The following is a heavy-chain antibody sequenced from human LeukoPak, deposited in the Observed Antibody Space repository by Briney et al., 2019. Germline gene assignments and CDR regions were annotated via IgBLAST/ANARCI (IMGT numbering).Heavy chain of an antibody. CDR3: ARLPVDRIDY. D-gene: IGHD5-12*01. CDR1: GITFSSYG. J-gene: IGHJ4*02. Sequence: PGGSLRLSCAASGITFSSYGMHWVRQAPGKGLEWVAFIRYDGNNKYYADSVKGRFTISRDNAKNTLYLQMNSLRAEDTAVYYCARLPVDRIDYWGQGTLVTVSS. CDR2: IRYDGNNK. V-gene: IGHV3-30*02.